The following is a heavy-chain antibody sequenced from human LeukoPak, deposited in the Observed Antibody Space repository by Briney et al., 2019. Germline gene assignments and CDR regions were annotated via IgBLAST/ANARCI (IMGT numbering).Heavy chain of an antibody. J-gene: IGHJ4*02. V-gene: IGHV3-7*04. CDR1: GFTFSSYW. CDR3: ARDRDSSGYYGYYFEY. D-gene: IGHD3-22*01. CDR2: IKDDGSDK. Sequence: GGALILSCVASGFTFSSYWMSWGRQAPGKGLEWLANIKDDGSDKYYVDSVKGRFTISRDNAKNSLYLQIKSLRAEDTAVYYCARDRDSSGYYGYYFEYLGKGTLVTVSS.